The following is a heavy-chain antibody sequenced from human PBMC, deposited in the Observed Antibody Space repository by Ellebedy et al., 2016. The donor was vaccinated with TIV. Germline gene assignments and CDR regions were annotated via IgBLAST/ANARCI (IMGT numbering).Heavy chain of an antibody. CDR3: TRDPRPADN. V-gene: IGHV3-11*01. CDR1: GFRFSDYY. Sequence: GESLKISCAASGFRFSDYYMTWIRQAPGKGLEFVSYISGGGDVRSYADSVKGRFTVSRDNAKRFLYLQMNSLRVEDTAVYYCTRDPRPADNWGQGTLVTVSS. J-gene: IGHJ4*02. CDR2: ISGGGDVR. D-gene: IGHD1-14*01.